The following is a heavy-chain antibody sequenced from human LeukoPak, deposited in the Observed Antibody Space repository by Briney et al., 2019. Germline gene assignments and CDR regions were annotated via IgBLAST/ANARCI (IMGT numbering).Heavy chain of an antibody. CDR3: ARERDGYNFPFDY. Sequence: SVKVSCKASGYTFIGYQMHWVRQAPGQGLEWMGRIIPILGIANYAQKFQGRVTITADKSTSTAYMELSSLRSEDTAVYYCARERDGYNFPFDYWGQGTLVTVSS. D-gene: IGHD5-24*01. J-gene: IGHJ4*02. V-gene: IGHV1-69*04. CDR2: IIPILGIA. CDR1: GYTFIGYQ.